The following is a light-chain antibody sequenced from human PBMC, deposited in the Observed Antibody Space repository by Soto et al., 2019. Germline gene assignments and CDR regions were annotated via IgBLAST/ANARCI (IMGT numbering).Light chain of an antibody. J-gene: IGKJ2*01. CDR3: QQYYTYPYT. Sequence: DIQMTQSPSTLSASVGDRVTITCRASHIISDFLAWYQQKPGKAPKLLIYKASSLEGGVPSRFSGSGYGTEFTLTISSLQPDDFATYYCQQYYTYPYTFGQGTKLEIK. CDR1: HIISDF. V-gene: IGKV1-5*03. CDR2: KAS.